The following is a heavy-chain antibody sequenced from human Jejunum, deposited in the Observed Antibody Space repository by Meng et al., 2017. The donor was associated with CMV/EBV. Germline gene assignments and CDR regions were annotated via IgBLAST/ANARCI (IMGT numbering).Heavy chain of an antibody. D-gene: IGHD2-15*01. Sequence: NNNVNNTYYANSVKCRLIITRDNYKNMLFIQMGSLGSEDMAVYYCVKDYCSGGSCYLCDNWGQGTLVTVSS. CDR3: VKDYCSGGSCYLCDN. J-gene: IGHJ4*02. CDR2: NNNVNNT. V-gene: IGHV3-64*01.